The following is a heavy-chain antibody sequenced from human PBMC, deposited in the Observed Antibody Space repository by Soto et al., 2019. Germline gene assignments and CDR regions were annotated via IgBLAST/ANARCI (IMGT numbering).Heavy chain of an antibody. CDR1: GFTFSSYE. CDR2: ISSSGSTI. V-gene: IGHV3-48*03. CDR3: TRFSMDLLRGLDP. D-gene: IGHD2-15*01. J-gene: IGHJ5*02. Sequence: GGSLRLSCAASGFTFSSYEMNWVRQAPGRGLEWVSYISSSGSTIYYADSVKGRFTISRDNAKNSLYLQMDSLKIEDTAMYYCTRFSMDLLRGLDPWGQGTLVTVSS.